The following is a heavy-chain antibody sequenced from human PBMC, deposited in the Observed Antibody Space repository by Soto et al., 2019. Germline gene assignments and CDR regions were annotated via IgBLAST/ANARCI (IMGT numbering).Heavy chain of an antibody. CDR3: ARDRGDDILTGPDY. CDR2: IWYDGSNK. CDR1: GFTFSSYG. Sequence: GGSLRLSCAASGFTFSSYGMHWVRQAPGKGLEWVAVIWYDGSNKYYAESVKGRFTISRDNSKNTLYLQMNSLRAEDTAVYYCARDRGDDILTGPDYWGQGTLVTVSS. V-gene: IGHV3-33*01. D-gene: IGHD3-9*01. J-gene: IGHJ4*02.